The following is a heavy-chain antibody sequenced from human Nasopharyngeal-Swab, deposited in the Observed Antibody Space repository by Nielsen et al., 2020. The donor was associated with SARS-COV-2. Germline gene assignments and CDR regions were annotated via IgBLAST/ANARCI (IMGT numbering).Heavy chain of an antibody. J-gene: IGHJ6*03. D-gene: IGHD2-2*02. V-gene: IGHV3-30*02. CDR3: AKIGAGCSSTSCYNVYYYYMDV. CDR2: IRYDGSNK. Sequence: WIRQPPGKGLEWVAFIRYDGSNKYYADSVKGRFTISRDNSKNTLYLQMNSLRAEDTAVYYYAKIGAGCSSTSCYNVYYYYMDVWGKGTTVTVSS.